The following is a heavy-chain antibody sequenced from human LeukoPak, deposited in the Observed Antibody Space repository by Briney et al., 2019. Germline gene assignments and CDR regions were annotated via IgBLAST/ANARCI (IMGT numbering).Heavy chain of an antibody. V-gene: IGHV3-9*01. J-gene: IGHJ4*02. Sequence: PGRSLRLSCAASGFTFDDYAMHWVRQAPGKGLEWVSGISWNSGSIGYADSVKGRFTISRDNAKNSLYLQMNSLRAEDTALYYCAVHDSSGYYKPLDYWGQGTLVTVSS. CDR1: GFTFDDYA. CDR3: AVHDSSGYYKPLDY. D-gene: IGHD3-22*01. CDR2: ISWNSGSI.